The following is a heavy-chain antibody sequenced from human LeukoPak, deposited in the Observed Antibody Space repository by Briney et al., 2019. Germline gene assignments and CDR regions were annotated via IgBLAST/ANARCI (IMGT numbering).Heavy chain of an antibody. CDR2: IIPIFGTA. J-gene: IGHJ6*02. D-gene: IGHD6-13*01. CDR3: AHTGVAAAGTFVGYYYYGMDV. CDR1: GGTFSSYA. V-gene: IGHV1-69*13. Sequence: SVKVSCKASGGTFSSYAISWVRQAPGQGLEWMGGIIPIFGTANYAQKFQGRVTITADESTSTAYMELSSLRSEDTAVYYCAHTGVAAAGTFVGYYYYGMDVWGQGTTVTVSS.